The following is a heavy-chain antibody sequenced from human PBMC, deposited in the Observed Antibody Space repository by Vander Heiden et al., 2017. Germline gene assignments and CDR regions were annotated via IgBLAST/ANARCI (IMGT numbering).Heavy chain of an antibody. D-gene: IGHD3-22*01. CDR1: EYTFSTYS. Sequence: QVQLVPSGAEGKKPGASVKVSCKASEYTFSTYSMHWVRQAPGQGLEWMGIINPSGASTSYAQKFQGRVTMTRDTSTNTVYMELSSLRSEDTAVYYCARALVDDNSGSYYVYFYYGMDVWGQGTTITVS. V-gene: IGHV1-46*01. J-gene: IGHJ6*02. CDR3: ARALVDDNSGSYYVYFYYGMDV. CDR2: INPSGAST.